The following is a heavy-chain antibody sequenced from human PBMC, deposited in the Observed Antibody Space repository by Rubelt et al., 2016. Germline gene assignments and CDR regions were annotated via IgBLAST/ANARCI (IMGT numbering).Heavy chain of an antibody. V-gene: IGHV4-59*01. CDR3: ATGWMITNLDH. Sequence: QVQLQESGPGLVKASETLSLTCTVSGASINTNYCTWIRKSPGEGLEWIGYFLYSGSTNFNPSLRSRANISLDTSKNQYTLRRSAVTAADTAVYYCATGWMITNLDHWGQGTLVAVSS. D-gene: IGHD3-16*01. CDR1: GASINTNY. CDR2: FLYSGST. J-gene: IGHJ4*02.